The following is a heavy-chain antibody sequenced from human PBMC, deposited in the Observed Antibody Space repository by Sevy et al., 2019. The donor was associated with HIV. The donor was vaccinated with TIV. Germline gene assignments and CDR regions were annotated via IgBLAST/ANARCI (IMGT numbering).Heavy chain of an antibody. CDR3: ATDLFSSSSADVFDI. J-gene: IGHJ3*02. V-gene: IGHV3-7*01. CDR1: GFTFSTYW. Sequence: GGSLRLSCAASGFTFSTYWMTWVRQAPGKGLEWVANIKQDGSGKNYVDSVKGRFTISRDNARNSLFLELNSLKVEDTAVYYCATDLFSSSSADVFDIWGQGTMVTVSS. D-gene: IGHD6-6*01. CDR2: IKQDGSGK.